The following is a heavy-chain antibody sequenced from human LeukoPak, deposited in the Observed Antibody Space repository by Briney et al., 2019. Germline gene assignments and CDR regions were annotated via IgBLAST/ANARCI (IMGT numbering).Heavy chain of an antibody. D-gene: IGHD2-15*01. Sequence: GGSLRLSCAASGFTFSSYAMSWVRQAPGKGLEWVSAISGSGGSTYYADSVKGRFTISRDNSKNTLYLQMNSLRAEDTAVYCCAKFPPIYCSGGSCPHWFDPWGQGTLVTVSS. CDR2: ISGSGGST. V-gene: IGHV3-23*01. CDR3: AKFPPIYCSGGSCPHWFDP. J-gene: IGHJ5*02. CDR1: GFTFSSYA.